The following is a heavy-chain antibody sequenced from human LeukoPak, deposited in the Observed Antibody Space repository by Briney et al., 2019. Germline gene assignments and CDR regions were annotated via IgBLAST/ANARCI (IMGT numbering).Heavy chain of an antibody. CDR3: ARSKPGYSSGPDY. CDR1: GYTFTSYA. Sequence: ASVKVSCKASGYTFTSYAMHWVRQAPGQRLEWMGWINAGNGNTKYSQKFQGRVTMTRDTSTSTVYMELSSLRSEDTAVYYCARSKPGYSSGPDYWGQGTLVTVSS. D-gene: IGHD6-19*01. J-gene: IGHJ4*02. V-gene: IGHV1-3*01. CDR2: INAGNGNT.